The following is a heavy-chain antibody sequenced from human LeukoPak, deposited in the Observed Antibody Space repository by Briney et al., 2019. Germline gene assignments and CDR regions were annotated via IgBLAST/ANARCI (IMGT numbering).Heavy chain of an antibody. CDR3: ARPLVSITMIVVVITTSPGNEAEYFQH. CDR1: GYSFTSYW. CDR2: IYPGDSDT. V-gene: IGHV5-51*01. Sequence: GESLKISCKGSGYSFTSYWIDWVRQMPGKGLEWMGIIYPGDSDTRYSPSFQGQVTILADKSISTAYLQWSSLKASDTAMYYCARPLVSITMIVVVITTSPGNEAEYFQHWGQGTLVTVSS. D-gene: IGHD3-22*01. J-gene: IGHJ1*01.